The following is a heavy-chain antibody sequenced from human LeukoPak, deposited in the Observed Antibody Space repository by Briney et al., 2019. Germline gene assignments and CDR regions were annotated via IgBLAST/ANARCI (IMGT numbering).Heavy chain of an antibody. CDR2: IRYDGSNK. D-gene: IGHD3-10*01. CDR3: AKDPSPLLLWKNHFDY. J-gene: IGHJ4*02. V-gene: IGHV3-30*02. CDR1: GFTFSSYG. Sequence: PGGSLRLSCAASGFTFSSYGMHWVRQAPGKGLEWVAFIRYDGSNKYYADSVKGRFTISRDNSKNTLYLQMNSLRAEDTAVYYCAKDPSPLLLWKNHFDYWGQGTLVTVSS.